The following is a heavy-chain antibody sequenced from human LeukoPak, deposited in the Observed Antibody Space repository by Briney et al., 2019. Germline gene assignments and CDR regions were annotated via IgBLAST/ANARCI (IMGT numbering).Heavy chain of an antibody. D-gene: IGHD2-15*01. V-gene: IGHV3-48*03. CDR2: MSSRDNTR. Sequence: PGGSLRLSCAASGFTFSSFEMDWVRQAPGKGLEWISYMSSRDNTRYYAESVRGRFTISRDNAKNSLYLQMNSLRAEDMALYYCAKGFVVAATPWFDPRGQGTLVTVSS. CDR3: AKGFVVAATPWFDP. CDR1: GFTFSSFE. J-gene: IGHJ5*02.